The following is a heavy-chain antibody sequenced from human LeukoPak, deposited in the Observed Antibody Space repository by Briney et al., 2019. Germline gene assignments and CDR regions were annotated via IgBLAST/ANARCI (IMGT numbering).Heavy chain of an antibody. Sequence: SVKVSCKASGGTFSSYAISWVRQAPGQGLEWMGGIIPIFGTANYAQKFQGRVTITADESTSTAYMELSSLRSEDTAVYYCAKFGTPRIAVAGTPTTLFDYWGQGTLVTVSS. V-gene: IGHV1-69*13. D-gene: IGHD6-19*01. J-gene: IGHJ4*02. CDR1: GGTFSSYA. CDR2: IIPIFGTA. CDR3: AKFGTPRIAVAGTPTTLFDY.